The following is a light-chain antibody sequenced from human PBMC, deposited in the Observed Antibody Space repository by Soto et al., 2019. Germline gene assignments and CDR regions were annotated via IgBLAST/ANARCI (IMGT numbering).Light chain of an antibody. Sequence: EIVMTQSPATLSVSPGDRATLSCRASQSVNSNVAWYHQKPGQAPRLLIYGGSNRASGTPVRCSGSESGTECALTINSRQSDGFALYYCQQYDDWPWTFGHGPKVEIK. V-gene: IGKV3-15*01. CDR1: QSVNSN. CDR2: GGS. J-gene: IGKJ1*01. CDR3: QQYDDWPWT.